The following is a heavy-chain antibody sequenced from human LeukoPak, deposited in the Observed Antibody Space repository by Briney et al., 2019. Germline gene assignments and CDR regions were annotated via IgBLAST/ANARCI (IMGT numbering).Heavy chain of an antibody. D-gene: IGHD3-10*01. V-gene: IGHV3-23*01. Sequence: PGGSLRLSCAASGFTFSNYAMSWVRQAPGKGLEWVSRIIGSGVDTYYADSVKGRFTISRDNSKNTLYLQMNSMRAEDTTVYYCAKDLRTYGSGIYRLPTVIFDYWGQGTLVTVSS. J-gene: IGHJ4*02. CDR3: AKDLRTYGSGIYRLPTVIFDY. CDR2: IIGSGVDT. CDR1: GFTFSNYA.